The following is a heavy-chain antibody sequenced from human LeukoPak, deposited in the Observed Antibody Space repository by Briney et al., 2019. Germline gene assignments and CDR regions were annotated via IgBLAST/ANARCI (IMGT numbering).Heavy chain of an antibody. D-gene: IGHD2-2*01. J-gene: IGHJ4*02. V-gene: IGHV3-15*01. CDR1: GFIFSSAW. CDR3: AKMAAQYQLLCLDY. CDR2: IKNKTNGGTT. Sequence: GGSLRLSCAASGFIFSSAWMTWVRQAPGKGLEWVGHIKNKTNGGTTDYAAPVKGRFIISRDDSKNTLYLQMNSLRTEDTAVYYCAKMAAQYQLLCLDYWGQGTLVTVSS.